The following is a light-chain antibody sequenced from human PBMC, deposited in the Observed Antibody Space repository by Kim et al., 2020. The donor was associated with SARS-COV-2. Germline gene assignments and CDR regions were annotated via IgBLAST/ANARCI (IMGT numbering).Light chain of an antibody. J-gene: IGKJ4*01. CDR1: QSVSSN. CDR3: QQYNNWPAGT. V-gene: IGKV3-15*01. CDR2: GAS. Sequence: EIVMTQSPATLSVPPGERATLSCRASQSVSSNLAWYQQKPGQAPRLLIYGASTRATGIPARFSGSGSGTEFTLTISSLQSEDFAVYYCQQYNNWPAGTFGGGTKLEI.